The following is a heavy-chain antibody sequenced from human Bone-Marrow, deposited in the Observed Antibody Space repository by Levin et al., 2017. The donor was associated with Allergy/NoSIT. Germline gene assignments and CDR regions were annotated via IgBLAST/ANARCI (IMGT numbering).Heavy chain of an antibody. V-gene: IGHV3-23*01. D-gene: IGHD3-3*01. J-gene: IGHJ4*02. CDR1: GFTFSSYA. CDR2: ISGSGGST. CDR3: AKVWLAPLEWLLYPFDY. Sequence: PGGSLRLSCAASGFTFSSYAMSWVRQAPGKGLEWVSAISGSGGSTYYADSVKGRFTISRDNSKNTLYLQMNSLRAEDTAVYYCAKVWLAPLEWLLYPFDYWGQGTLVTVSS.